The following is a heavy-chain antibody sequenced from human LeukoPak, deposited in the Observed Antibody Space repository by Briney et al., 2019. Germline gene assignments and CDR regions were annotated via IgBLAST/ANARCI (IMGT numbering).Heavy chain of an antibody. CDR1: GFTFSDAW. CDR3: STEMRWELLFDD. V-gene: IGHV3-15*07. Sequence: GGTLRLSCAASGFTFSDAWMSWVRQTPGKGLEWVGRIKSKTDGGTTDYAAPVKGRFSISRDDSENTLYLQVDSLKTEDRGVYYCSTEMRWELLFDDWGQGTLVTVSS. CDR2: IKSKTDGGTT. D-gene: IGHD1-26*01. J-gene: IGHJ4*02.